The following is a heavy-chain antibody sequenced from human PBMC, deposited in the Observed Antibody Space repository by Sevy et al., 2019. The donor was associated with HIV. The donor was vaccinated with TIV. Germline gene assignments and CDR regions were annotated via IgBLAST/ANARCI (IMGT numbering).Heavy chain of an antibody. V-gene: IGHV1-2*02. CDR3: ARIGYSSSWYYYYGMDV. D-gene: IGHD6-13*01. CDR2: INPNSGDT. CDR1: GYTFTGYY. J-gene: IGHJ6*02. Sequence: ASVKVSCKASGYTFTGYYMHWVRQAPGQGLEWMGWINPNSGDTNYAQKFQGRVTMTRDTSISTAYKDLSRLRSDDTAVYYCARIGYSSSWYYYYGMDVWGQGTTVTVSS.